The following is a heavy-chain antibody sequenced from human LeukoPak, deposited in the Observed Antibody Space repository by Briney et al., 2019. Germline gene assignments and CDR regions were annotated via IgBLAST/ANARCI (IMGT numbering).Heavy chain of an antibody. V-gene: IGHV1-2*02. CDR2: INPNSGGT. J-gene: IGHJ4*02. CDR3: AREATAMVTFDY. Sequence: ASVKVSCKASGYTFTSYDINWVRQAPGQGLEWMGWINPNSGGTNYAQKFQGRVTMTRDTSISTAYMELSRLRSDDTAVYYCAREATAMVTFDYWSQGTLVTVSS. CDR1: GYTFTSYD. D-gene: IGHD5-18*01.